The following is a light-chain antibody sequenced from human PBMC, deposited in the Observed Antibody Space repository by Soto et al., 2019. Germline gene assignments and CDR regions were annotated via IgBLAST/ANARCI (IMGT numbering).Light chain of an antibody. J-gene: IGKJ2*01. CDR3: QQYKSYPYT. Sequence: DIQMTQSPSTLSASVGDRVTITCRASQSIRSWLAWYQQKPGKAPKLLIYDASSLESGVPSRFSGSGSGTEFTLTISSLQPDDCATYYCQQYKSYPYTFGQGTKLEIK. V-gene: IGKV1-5*01. CDR1: QSIRSW. CDR2: DAS.